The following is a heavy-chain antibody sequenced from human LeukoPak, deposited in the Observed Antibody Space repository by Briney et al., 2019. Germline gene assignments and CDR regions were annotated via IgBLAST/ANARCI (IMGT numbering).Heavy chain of an antibody. D-gene: IGHD4-23*01. CDR3: AREIPAATVAHPHPFFDY. CDR2: IYHSGST. CDR1: GGSISSRNW. J-gene: IGHJ4*02. V-gene: IGHV4-4*02. Sequence: SGTLSLTCAVSGGSISSRNWWSWVRQPPGKGLEWIGEIYHSGSTNYNPSLKSRVTISVDKSKNQFSLKLSSVTAADTAVYYCAREIPAATVAHPHPFFDYWGQGTLVTVSS.